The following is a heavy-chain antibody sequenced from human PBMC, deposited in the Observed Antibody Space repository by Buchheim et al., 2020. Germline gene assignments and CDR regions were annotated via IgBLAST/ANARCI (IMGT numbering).Heavy chain of an antibody. CDR1: GFTFSSYA. CDR2: ISYDGSNK. D-gene: IGHD3-9*01. V-gene: IGHV3-30*04. Sequence: QVQLVESGGGVVQPGRSLRLSCAASGFTFSSYAMHWVRQAPGKGLEWVAVISYDGSNKYYADSVKGRFTISRDNSKNTLYLQMNSLRAEDTAVYYCARDVLRYFDWLFPQYYYYYGMDVRGQGTT. CDR3: ARDVLRYFDWLFPQYYYYYGMDV. J-gene: IGHJ6*02.